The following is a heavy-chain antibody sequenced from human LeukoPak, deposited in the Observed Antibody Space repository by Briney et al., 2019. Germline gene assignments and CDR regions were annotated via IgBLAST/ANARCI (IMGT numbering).Heavy chain of an antibody. V-gene: IGHV1-2*02. J-gene: IGHJ4*02. D-gene: IGHD3-10*01. CDR2: INPNSGGT. CDR1: GYTFTGYY. Sequence: ASVKVSCKASGYTFTGYYMHWVRQAPGQGLEWMGWINPNSGGTNYAQKFQGRVTMTRDTSISTAYMELSRLRSDDTAVYYCAGWGILYGSGSSDYWGQGTLVTVSS. CDR3: AGWGILYGSGSSDY.